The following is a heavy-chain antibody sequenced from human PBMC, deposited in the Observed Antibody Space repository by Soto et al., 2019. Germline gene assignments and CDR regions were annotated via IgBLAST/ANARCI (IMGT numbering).Heavy chain of an antibody. J-gene: IGHJ4*02. CDR1: GGSVSSGNYY. V-gene: IGHV4-61*01. D-gene: IGHD3-22*01. Sequence: SGTLSLTCTVSGGSVSSGNYYWSWIRPPPGKGLEWIGYFYYTGSTNYNPSLKCRVTISIDASKNQFSLRLSSVTAADTAVYYCARSMHYSDGSNYSPFDYWGQGTLVTVSS. CDR3: ARSMHYSDGSNYSPFDY. CDR2: FYYTGST.